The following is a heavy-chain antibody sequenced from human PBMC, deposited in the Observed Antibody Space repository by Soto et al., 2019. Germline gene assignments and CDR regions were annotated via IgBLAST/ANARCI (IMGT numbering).Heavy chain of an antibody. V-gene: IGHV1-18*01. CDR3: ARDCSSTSCYRYYYYGMDV. CDR2: ISAYNGNT. Sequence: QVQLVQSGAEVKKPGASVKVSCKASGYTFTSYGISWVRQAPGQGLEWMGWISAYNGNTNYAQKRQGRVTMTTDTSASTAYMELRSLRSDDTAVYYCARDCSSTSCYRYYYYGMDVWCQGTTVTVSS. CDR1: GYTFTSYG. J-gene: IGHJ6*02. D-gene: IGHD2-2*01.